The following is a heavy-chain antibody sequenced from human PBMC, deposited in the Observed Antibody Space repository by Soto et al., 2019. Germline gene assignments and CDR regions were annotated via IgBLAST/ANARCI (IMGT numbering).Heavy chain of an antibody. CDR2: IKCSGGET. CDR1: GYTFTNYY. CDR3: VKAAYCSSTSCYAGDYFDY. Sequence: GASVKVSCKTSGYTFTNYYMHWVRQAPGQGLEWMGIIKCSGGETTYAQRFLGRVTMTSDTSTSTVYMEVSSLRSEDTALYFCVKAAYCSSTSCYAGDYFDYWGQGTLVTVSS. V-gene: IGHV1-46*01. J-gene: IGHJ4*02. D-gene: IGHD2-2*01.